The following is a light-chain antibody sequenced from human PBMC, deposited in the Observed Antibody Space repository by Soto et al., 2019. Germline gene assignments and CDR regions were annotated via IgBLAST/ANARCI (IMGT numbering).Light chain of an antibody. CDR3: SSFAGSNNFPYV. J-gene: IGLJ1*01. Sequence: QSVLTQPPSASGSPGQSVTISCTGTSSDVGAYDYVSWHQQHPGKAPKLMIYEINKRPSGVPDRFSGSKSGNTASLTVSGLQAEDEADYYCSSFAGSNNFPYVFGTGTKVTVL. CDR2: EIN. CDR1: SSDVGAYDY. V-gene: IGLV2-8*01.